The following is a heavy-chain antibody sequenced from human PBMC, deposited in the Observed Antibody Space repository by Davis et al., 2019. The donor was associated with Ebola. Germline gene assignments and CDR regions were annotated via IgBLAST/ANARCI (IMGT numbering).Heavy chain of an antibody. CDR3: TRDSIAAAGIVY. Sequence: SLKISCTASGFTFGDYSMRWVRQAPGQGLEWVGFIRSKAYGGTKEYAASVKGRFTISRDDPKSIAYLQMHSLKTEDTAVYYCTRDSIAAAGIVYWGQGTLVTVSS. CDR2: IRSKAYGGTK. D-gene: IGHD6-13*01. J-gene: IGHJ4*02. CDR1: GFTFGDYS. V-gene: IGHV3-49*04.